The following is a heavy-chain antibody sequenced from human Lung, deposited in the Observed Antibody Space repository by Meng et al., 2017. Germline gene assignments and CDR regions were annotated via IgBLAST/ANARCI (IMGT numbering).Heavy chain of an antibody. V-gene: IGHV3-48*03. CDR3: ARDDSGYKPLDY. Sequence: GGSLRLPCAASGFTFSSYEMNWVRQAPGKGLEWVSYISSSGSTIYYADSVKGRFTISRDNAKNSLYLQMNSLRAEDTAVYYCARDDSGYKPLDYWGQGTLVTVSS. CDR1: GFTFSSYE. D-gene: IGHD3-22*01. CDR2: ISSSGSTI. J-gene: IGHJ4*02.